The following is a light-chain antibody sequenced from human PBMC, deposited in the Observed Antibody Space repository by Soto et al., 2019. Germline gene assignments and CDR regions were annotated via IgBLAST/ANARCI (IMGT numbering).Light chain of an antibody. CDR1: QSVTSSH. CDR2: GAS. Sequence: EIVLTQTPGTLSLSPGERATLSCRASQSVTSSHLAWYQQKPGQAPRLLIYGASTRATGIPDRFSGSGSDTDFSLTIRRLDPEDFAMYYCQQYNSYSPYTFGQGTKLEIK. CDR3: QQYNSYSPYT. V-gene: IGKV3-20*01. J-gene: IGKJ2*01.